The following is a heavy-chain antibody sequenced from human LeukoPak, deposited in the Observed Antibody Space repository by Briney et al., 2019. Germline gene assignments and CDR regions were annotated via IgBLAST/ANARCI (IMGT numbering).Heavy chain of an antibody. J-gene: IGHJ3*02. V-gene: IGHV3-72*01. Sequence: GGSLRLSCAASGFTFSDYYMSWIRQVPGKGLEWVGRIRRGANSYTTEYAASVKGRFTISRDDSKNSLYLHMNSLKTEDTAVYHCSRDGGEGGNSAFDIWGQGTMVTVSS. D-gene: IGHD3-16*01. CDR1: GFTFSDYY. CDR3: SRDGGEGGNSAFDI. CDR2: IRRGANSYTT.